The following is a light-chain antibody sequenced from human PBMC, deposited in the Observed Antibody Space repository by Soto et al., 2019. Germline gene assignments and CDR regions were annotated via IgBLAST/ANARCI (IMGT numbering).Light chain of an antibody. V-gene: IGKV3-15*01. CDR2: GAF. J-gene: IGKJ1*01. Sequence: TQSPGTLSLSPGERATLSCRASQSIRKNLGWYQHKPGQAPSLLIYGAFTRATGIPARFSGTGSGTEFTLTISSLQSEDFALYYCQQYNDWPLTFGQGTKVDIK. CDR1: QSIRKN. CDR3: QQYNDWPLT.